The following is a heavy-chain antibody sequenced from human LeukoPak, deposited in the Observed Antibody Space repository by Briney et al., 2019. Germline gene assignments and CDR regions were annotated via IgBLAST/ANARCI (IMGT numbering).Heavy chain of an antibody. CDR2: IRYDGSNK. D-gene: IGHD3-10*01. V-gene: IGHV3-30*02. Sequence: PGGSLRLSCAASGFTFSSYGMHWVRQAPGKGLEWVAFIRYDGSNKYYADSVKGRFTISRDNSKNTLYLQMNSLRAEDTAVYYCAKDSSKYYGSGSYYIGIDYWGQGTLVTVSS. CDR1: GFTFSSYG. J-gene: IGHJ4*02. CDR3: AKDSSKYYGSGSYYIGIDY.